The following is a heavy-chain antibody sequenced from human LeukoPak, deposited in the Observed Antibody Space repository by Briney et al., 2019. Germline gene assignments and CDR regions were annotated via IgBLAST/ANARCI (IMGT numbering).Heavy chain of an antibody. V-gene: IGHV3-23*01. Sequence: GRSLRLSCAASRVTFNTYAMSWVRQAPGKGLEWVSVISGSGGSTYYADSVKGRFTISRDNSKNTLYLQMNSLRAEDTAVYYCAKIVGVAEQIHDYWGQGTLVTVSS. J-gene: IGHJ4*02. CDR2: ISGSGGST. CDR3: AKIVGVAEQIHDY. D-gene: IGHD2-21*01. CDR1: RVTFNTYA.